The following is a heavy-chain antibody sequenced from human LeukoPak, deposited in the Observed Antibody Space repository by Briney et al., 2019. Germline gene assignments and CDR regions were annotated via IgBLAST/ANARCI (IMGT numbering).Heavy chain of an antibody. CDR1: GFTFSSYA. D-gene: IGHD6-19*01. CDR3: ARSSGWTRTAFDY. V-gene: IGHV3-23*01. J-gene: IGHJ4*02. CDR2: ISGTGGGT. Sequence: GGSLRLSCAASGFTFSSYAMSWARLAPGKGLEWVSTISGTGGGTWYPDSVKGRFTISRDNSKNTLYLQMNSLRAEDTAVYYCARSSGWTRTAFDYWGQGTLVTVSS.